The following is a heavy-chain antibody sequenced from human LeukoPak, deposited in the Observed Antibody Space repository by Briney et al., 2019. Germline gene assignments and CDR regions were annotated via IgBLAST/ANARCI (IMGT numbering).Heavy chain of an antibody. CDR1: GFTFSSYA. Sequence: AGGSLRLSCAASGFTFSSYAMHWVRQAPGKGLEYVSAISSNGGSTYYADSVKGRFTISRDNSKNTLYLQMSSLRAEDTAVYYCVKTLLRYFDWSNDYWGQGTLVTVSS. CDR3: VKTLLRYFDWSNDY. D-gene: IGHD3-9*01. CDR2: ISSNGGST. J-gene: IGHJ4*02. V-gene: IGHV3-64D*09.